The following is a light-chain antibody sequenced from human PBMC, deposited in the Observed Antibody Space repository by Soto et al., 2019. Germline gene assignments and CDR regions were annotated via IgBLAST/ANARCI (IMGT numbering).Light chain of an antibody. CDR2: EAS. V-gene: IGKV3-20*01. CDR3: QQYGNSPQT. J-gene: IGKJ1*01. CDR1: QSVSSTY. Sequence: EIVLTQSPGTLSLSPGERATLSYRASQSVSSTYVAWYQQKPGQTPKLLIYEASTRATGIPDRFSGSGSGTDYTLTIDRLEPEDFAVYYCQQYGNSPQTFGQGTKVDIK.